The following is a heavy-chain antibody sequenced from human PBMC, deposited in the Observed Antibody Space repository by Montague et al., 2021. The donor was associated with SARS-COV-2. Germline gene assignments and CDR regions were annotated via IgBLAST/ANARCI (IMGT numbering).Heavy chain of an antibody. J-gene: IGHJ3*01. V-gene: IGHV3-7*03. D-gene: IGHD1-26*01. Sequence: SLRLSCAASGFALNSYWMTWVRQAPGKGLEWVANINRDGSVKHFVDSVGGRFTISRDNAKNSLYLLMNNLRLEDTAVYYCARDTTYNTGIYYDAFDVWGQGTMVTVSS. CDR1: GFALNSYW. CDR2: INRDGSVK. CDR3: ARDTTYNTGIYYDAFDV.